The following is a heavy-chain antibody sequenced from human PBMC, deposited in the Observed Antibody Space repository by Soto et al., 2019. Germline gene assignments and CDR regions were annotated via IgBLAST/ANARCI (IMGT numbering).Heavy chain of an antibody. Sequence: EVQLVQSGAEVKKPGESLRISCTGSGYNFTSHWITWVRQMSGKGLEWIGRIDLSDSYANYSPSFQGHVTISTDKSISTAYLQWTNRMPSDTAIYYCAREVMAMPGTEWLDPWGQGTLVTVSS. CDR3: AREVMAMPGTEWLDP. J-gene: IGHJ5*01. CDR1: GYNFTSHW. D-gene: IGHD1-1*01. V-gene: IGHV5-10-1*03. CDR2: IDLSDSYA.